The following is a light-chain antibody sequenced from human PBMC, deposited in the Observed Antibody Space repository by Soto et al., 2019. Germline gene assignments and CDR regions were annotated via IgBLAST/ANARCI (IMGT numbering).Light chain of an antibody. Sequence: QSALTQPASVSGSPGQSITISCTGTSSDIGTYKYVSWFQHHPGKAPKLMIYDVTKRPSGVPHRFSGSKSDNTASLTISGLQVEDEADYYCCSYAASYTLLFGGGTKVTVL. CDR3: CSYAASYTLL. CDR1: SSDIGTYKY. CDR2: DVT. J-gene: IGLJ2*01. V-gene: IGLV2-11*01.